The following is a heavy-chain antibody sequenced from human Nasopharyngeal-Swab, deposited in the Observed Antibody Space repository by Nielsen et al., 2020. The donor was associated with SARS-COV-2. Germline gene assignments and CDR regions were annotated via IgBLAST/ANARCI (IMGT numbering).Heavy chain of an antibody. CDR1: GFTFSSYE. CDR2: ISSSGSTI. D-gene: IGHD6-13*01. CDR3: ARVGSSWYGINYYYYMDV. Sequence: GGSLRLSCAASGFTFSSYEMNWVRQAPGKGLEWVSYISSSGSTIYYADSVKGRFTISRDNSKNTLYLQMNSLRAEDTAVYYCARVGSSWYGINYYYYMDVWGKGTTVTVSS. V-gene: IGHV3-48*03. J-gene: IGHJ6*03.